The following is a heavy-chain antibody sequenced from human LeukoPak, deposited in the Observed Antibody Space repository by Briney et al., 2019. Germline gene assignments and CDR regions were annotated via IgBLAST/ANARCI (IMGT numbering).Heavy chain of an antibody. CDR3: AKDAIRGDGYWEFDY. D-gene: IGHD5-24*01. J-gene: IGHJ4*02. CDR2: ILQGGDTT. Sequence: GGSLRLSCAASEFTVSSNSMSWVRQAPGKGLEWVSGILQGGDTTYYADSVRGRFTISRDNSENTLYLQINSLRVEDTAIYYCAKDAIRGDGYWEFDYWGQGALVTVSS. CDR1: EFTVSSNS. V-gene: IGHV3-23*01.